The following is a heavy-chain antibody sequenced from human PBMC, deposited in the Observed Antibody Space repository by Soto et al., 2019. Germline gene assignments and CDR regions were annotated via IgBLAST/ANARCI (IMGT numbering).Heavy chain of an antibody. CDR3: ARDPHYGSGVNYYYYYGMDV. J-gene: IGHJ6*02. V-gene: IGHV4-34*01. CDR1: GGSFSGYY. D-gene: IGHD3-10*01. CDR2: INHSGST. Sequence: PSETLSLTCAVYGGSFSGYYWSWIRQPPGKGLEWIGEINHSGSTNYNPSLKSRVTISVDTSKNQFSLKLSSVTAADTAVYYCARDPHYGSGVNYYYYYGMDVWGQGTTVTVSS.